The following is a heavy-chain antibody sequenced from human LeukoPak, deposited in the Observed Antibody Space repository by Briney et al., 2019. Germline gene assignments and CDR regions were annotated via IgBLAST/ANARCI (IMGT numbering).Heavy chain of an antibody. CDR3: AKDPHSSSWYYFDS. J-gene: IGHJ4*02. Sequence: PGRSLRLSCAASGFIFSNYGMHWVRQAPGKGLEWVAVIWYDGTKKYYADSVKGRFTISRDNSKNTLYLQMNSLRAEDTAFYYCAKDPHSSSWYYFDSWGQGTLVTVSS. CDR2: IWYDGTKK. D-gene: IGHD6-13*01. V-gene: IGHV3-33*06. CDR1: GFIFSNYG.